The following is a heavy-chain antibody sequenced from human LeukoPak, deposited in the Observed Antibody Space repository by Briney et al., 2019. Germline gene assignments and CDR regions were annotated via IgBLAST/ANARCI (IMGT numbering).Heavy chain of an antibody. Sequence: PGGSLRLSCAASGFTFSNYAMNWVRQAPGKGLEWDSAVSTSGGSTYYADSVKGRFTISRDNSKNTLYLQMNSLRADDTAVYYCASKGSSGSSYYFDYWGQGTLVTVSS. D-gene: IGHD3-10*01. CDR1: GFTFSNYA. CDR2: VSTSGGST. V-gene: IGHV3-23*01. CDR3: ASKGSSGSSYYFDY. J-gene: IGHJ4*02.